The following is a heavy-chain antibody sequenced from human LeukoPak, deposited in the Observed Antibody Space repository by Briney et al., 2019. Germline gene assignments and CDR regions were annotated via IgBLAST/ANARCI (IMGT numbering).Heavy chain of an antibody. V-gene: IGHV3-23*01. D-gene: IGHD2-21*01. CDR1: GFTSSSYA. Sequence: GGSLRLSCAASGFTSSSYAMSWVRQAPGKGLEWVSTVSGSGGTTYYADSVKGRFTISRDNSKNTLYLQMNSLRAEDTAVYYCAKEALVIADPIDYWGQGTLVTVSS. CDR2: VSGSGGTT. CDR3: AKEALVIADPIDY. J-gene: IGHJ4*02.